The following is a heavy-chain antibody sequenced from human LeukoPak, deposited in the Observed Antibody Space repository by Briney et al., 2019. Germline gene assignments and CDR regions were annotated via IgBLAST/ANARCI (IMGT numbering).Heavy chain of an antibody. Sequence: GESLKISCKGSGYSFASYWIGWVRQMPGKGLEWMGIIYPGDSDTRYSPSFQGQVTISADKSISTAYLQWSSLKASDTAMYCCARHNWNYVPDYWGQGTLVTVSS. J-gene: IGHJ4*02. CDR3: ARHNWNYVPDY. V-gene: IGHV5-51*01. CDR1: GYSFASYW. D-gene: IGHD1-7*01. CDR2: IYPGDSDT.